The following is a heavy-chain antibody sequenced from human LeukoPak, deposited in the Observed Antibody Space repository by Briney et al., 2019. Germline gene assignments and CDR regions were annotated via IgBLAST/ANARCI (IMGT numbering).Heavy chain of an antibody. V-gene: IGHV1-18*01. D-gene: IGHD2-15*01. CDR2: ISAYNGNR. Sequence: ASVKVSCKASGYTFTGYGISWVRQAPGQGLEWMGWISAYNGNRNYAQKLQGRVTMTTDTSTSTAYMELRSLRSDDTAVYYCARFGVVVVADNWFDPWGQGTLVTVSS. CDR3: ARFGVVVVADNWFDP. J-gene: IGHJ5*02. CDR1: GYTFTGYG.